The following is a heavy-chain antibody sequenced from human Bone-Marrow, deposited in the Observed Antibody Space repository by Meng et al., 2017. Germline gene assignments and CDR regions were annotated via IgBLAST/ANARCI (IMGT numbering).Heavy chain of an antibody. CDR2: IYYSGST. V-gene: IGHV4-59*01. CDR1: GGSIMSYY. CDR3: ARDLEAVCGGDCYDHWYFDL. D-gene: IGHD2-21*02. J-gene: IGHJ2*01. Sequence: HVQLQELGSGLVRPSETLPLTCPVSGGSIMSYYWGWIRQPPGKGLEWNGYIYYSGSTNYNPSLNSRVTISVDTSKNQFSLKLSSVTAADTAVYYCARDLEAVCGGDCYDHWYFDLWGRGTLVTVSS.